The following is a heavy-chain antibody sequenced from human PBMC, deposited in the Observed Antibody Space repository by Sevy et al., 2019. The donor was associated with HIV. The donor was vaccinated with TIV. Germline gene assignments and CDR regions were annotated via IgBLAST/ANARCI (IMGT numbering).Heavy chain of an antibody. D-gene: IGHD3-22*01. CDR1: GGSISSYY. J-gene: IGHJ6*02. CDR3: ARDAGDSSGYYGYYYYYYGMDV. V-gene: IGHV4-4*07. Sequence: SETLSLTCTVSGGSISSYYWSWIRQPAGKGLEWIGRIYTSGSTNYNPSLKSRVTMSVDTSKNQFSLKLRSVTAADTAVYYCARDAGDSSGYYGYYYYYYGMDVWGQGTTVTVSS. CDR2: IYTSGST.